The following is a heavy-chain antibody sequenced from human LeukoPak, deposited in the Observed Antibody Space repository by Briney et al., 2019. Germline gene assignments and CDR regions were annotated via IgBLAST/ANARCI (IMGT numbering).Heavy chain of an antibody. V-gene: IGHV4-4*02. CDR2: IYHSGST. CDR1: GGSISSSNW. J-gene: IGHJ3*02. Sequence: SETLSLTCAVSGGSISSSNWWSWVRQPPGKGLEWIGEIYHSGSTNYNPPLKSRVTISVDKSKNQFSLKLSSVTAADTAVYYCARDLRDDILTSDAFDIWGQGTMVTVSS. CDR3: ARDLRDDILTSDAFDI. D-gene: IGHD3-9*01.